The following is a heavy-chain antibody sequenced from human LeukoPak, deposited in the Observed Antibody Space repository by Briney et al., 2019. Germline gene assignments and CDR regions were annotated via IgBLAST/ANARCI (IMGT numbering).Heavy chain of an antibody. CDR1: GFTFSRYA. CDR3: AKGSVAAVVTFIDF. D-gene: IGHD6-13*01. Sequence: GGSLRLSCAASGFTFSRYAMNWVRQAPGKGLEWVSVIRGSGGSTYYADSVKGRFTISRDNSKNTLFLQMNSLRAEDTAVYYCAKGSVAAVVTFIDFWGQGTLVTVSS. V-gene: IGHV3-23*01. CDR2: IRGSGGST. J-gene: IGHJ4*02.